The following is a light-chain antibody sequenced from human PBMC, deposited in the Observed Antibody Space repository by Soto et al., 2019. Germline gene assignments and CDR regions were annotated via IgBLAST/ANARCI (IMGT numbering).Light chain of an antibody. J-gene: IGKJ2*01. CDR2: DAS. V-gene: IGKV1-5*01. CDR1: QTTNTW. Sequence: DIQMTQFPSTLSASVGDRVTITCRASQTTNTWLAWYQQKPGTATKLLIYDASSLERGVPSRFSASGSGTEFTLTISTLPPDALPTYYSQQYISYPYTFGQGTKVDIK. CDR3: QQYISYPYT.